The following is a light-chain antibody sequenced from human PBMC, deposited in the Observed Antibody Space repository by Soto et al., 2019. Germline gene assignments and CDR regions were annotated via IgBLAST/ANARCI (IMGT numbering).Light chain of an antibody. J-gene: IGLJ1*01. CDR3: RSYDSSLSVDV. CDR1: TSNLGGGYD. V-gene: IGLV1-40*01. CDR2: GNN. Sequence: QSVLPQPPSVSGAPRQRGPSSCTGTTSNLGGGYDIHWYQQLPGTAPKHLIYGNNNRPSGVPDRFSGSKSGTSASLAITGLQDDDEADYYCRSYDSSLSVDVFGTGTKVTVL.